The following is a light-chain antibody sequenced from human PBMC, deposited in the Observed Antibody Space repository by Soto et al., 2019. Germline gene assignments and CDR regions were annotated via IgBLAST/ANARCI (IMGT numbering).Light chain of an antibody. V-gene: IGKV3-20*01. Sequence: EIVLTQSPGTLSLSPGERATLSCRASQRLSSRYLAWYQQKAGRAPRLLIYGASTTATGIPDRFSGIGSGTDFTLIISRLEPEDFAVYFCQQYGSSPNTFGQGTRLEIK. CDR2: GAS. CDR1: QRLSSRY. CDR3: QQYGSSPNT. J-gene: IGKJ5*01.